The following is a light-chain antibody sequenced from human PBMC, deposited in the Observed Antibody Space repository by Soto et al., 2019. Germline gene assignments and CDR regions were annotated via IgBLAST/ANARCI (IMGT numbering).Light chain of an antibody. CDR3: QQLNSYPHT. J-gene: IGKJ2*01. V-gene: IGKV1-9*01. CDR2: AAS. Sequence: IQLTQSPSSLSASVGDRVTITCRASQGISSYLAWYQQKPGKAPKLLIYAASTLQSGVPSRFSGSGSGTDFTLTISSLQPEYFATYYCQQLNSYPHTFGQGTKLEIK. CDR1: QGISSY.